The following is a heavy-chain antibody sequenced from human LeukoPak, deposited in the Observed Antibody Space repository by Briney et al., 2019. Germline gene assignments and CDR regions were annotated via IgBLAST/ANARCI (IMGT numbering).Heavy chain of an antibody. CDR1: GFTFSSYW. Sequence: GGSLRLSCAASGFTFSSYWMSWVRQAPGKGLEWVANIKQDGSEKYYVDSVKGRFTISRDNAKNSLYLQMNSLRAEDTAVYYCARDTPFGLWGGGAFDIWGQGTMVTVSS. CDR2: IKQDGSEK. J-gene: IGHJ3*02. CDR3: ARDTPFGLWGGGAFDI. V-gene: IGHV3-7*01. D-gene: IGHD3-16*01.